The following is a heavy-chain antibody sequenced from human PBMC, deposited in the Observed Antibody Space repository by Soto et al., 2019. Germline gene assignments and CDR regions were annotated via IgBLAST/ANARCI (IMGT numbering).Heavy chain of an antibody. D-gene: IGHD6-13*01. J-gene: IGHJ4*02. CDR3: ARDNPIADHNHFDY. CDR2: IYYSGST. V-gene: IGHV4-61*01. Sequence: SPTLSLTCTVSGGSVSSGSYYWSWIRQPPGKGLEWIGYIYYSGSTNYNPSLKSRVTISVDTSKNQFSLKLSSVTAADTAVYYCARDNPIADHNHFDYWGQGTLVTVSS. CDR1: GGSVSSGSYY.